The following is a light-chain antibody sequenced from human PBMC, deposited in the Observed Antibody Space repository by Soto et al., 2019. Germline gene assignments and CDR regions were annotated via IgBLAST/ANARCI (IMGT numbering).Light chain of an antibody. Sequence: QSVLTQPPSVSGAPGQRVTICCTGSSSNIGAGYHVHWYQQVPGRAPQVLMYDYGNRPSGVPDRFSASESDTSASLAITGLQADDEADYYCQSYDRSLTAVVFGGGTQLTVL. CDR1: SSNIGAGYH. V-gene: IGLV1-40*01. CDR3: QSYDRSLTAVV. J-gene: IGLJ2*01. CDR2: DYG.